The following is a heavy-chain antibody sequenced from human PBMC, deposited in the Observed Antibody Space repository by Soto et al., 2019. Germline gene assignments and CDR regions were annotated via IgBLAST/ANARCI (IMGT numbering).Heavy chain of an antibody. Sequence: RGSLRLSCAASGFTFSSYWMSWVRQAPGKGLEWVANIKQDGSEKYYVDSVKGRFTISRDNAKNSLYLQMNSLRAEDTAVYYCARWIVVVVAASPHYYFDYWGQGTLVTVSS. CDR1: GFTFSSYW. V-gene: IGHV3-7*05. CDR2: IKQDGSEK. CDR3: ARWIVVVVAASPHYYFDY. J-gene: IGHJ4*02. D-gene: IGHD2-15*01.